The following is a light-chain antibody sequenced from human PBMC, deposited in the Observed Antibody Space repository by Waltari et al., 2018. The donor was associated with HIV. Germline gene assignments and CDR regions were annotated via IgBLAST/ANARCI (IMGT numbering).Light chain of an antibody. CDR3: SSYRRDSTQV. Sequence: QSALTQPASVSGSPGQSITISCTGSSSDVGSLNFVSWYQQYPGKAPKLVIFEVSKRPSGVSSRFSGSKSGNTASLTISGLQAEDEADYHCSSYRRDSTQVFGGGTKLTVL. V-gene: IGLV2-14*01. CDR2: EVS. CDR1: SSDVGSLNF. J-gene: IGLJ2*01.